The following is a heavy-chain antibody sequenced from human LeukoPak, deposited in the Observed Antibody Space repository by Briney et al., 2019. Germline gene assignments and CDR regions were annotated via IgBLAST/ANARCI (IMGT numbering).Heavy chain of an antibody. D-gene: IGHD3-22*01. Sequence: GESLKIFCKGSGYSFTSYWIGWVRQMPGKGLEWIGIIYPGDSDTRYSPSFQGQVTISADKSISTAYLQWSSLKASDTAMYYCARHRAYYYDSSGQVDAFDIWGQGTMVTVSS. V-gene: IGHV5-51*01. CDR3: ARHRAYYYDSSGQVDAFDI. J-gene: IGHJ3*02. CDR2: IYPGDSDT. CDR1: GYSFTSYW.